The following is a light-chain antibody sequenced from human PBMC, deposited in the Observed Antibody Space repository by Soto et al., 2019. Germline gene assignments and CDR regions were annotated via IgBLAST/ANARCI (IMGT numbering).Light chain of an antibody. CDR1: QSFNGNY. Sequence: DIVLTQSPGTLSLSPGDRTTLSCRASQSFNGNYLAWYQQKPGQAPRLLIYGTSSRATGIPDRFSGSGSGRDFTLTISRLEPEDFAVYYCQHYASSPRAFGQGTKVEIK. J-gene: IGKJ1*01. CDR3: QHYASSPRA. CDR2: GTS. V-gene: IGKV3-20*01.